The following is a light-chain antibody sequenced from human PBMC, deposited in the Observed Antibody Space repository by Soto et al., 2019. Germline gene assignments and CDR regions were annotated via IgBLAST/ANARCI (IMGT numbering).Light chain of an antibody. CDR1: QSIGNT. Sequence: DVQVTQSPATLSASIGEGVTLSCRASQSIGNTLAWYQHKPGQAPRLLIYDTSAMDTGVPARFSGSGSGPEVTLTISSLQPDDFAIYYCQHYNSWSVTFGEGTKVDI. CDR3: QHYNSWSVT. J-gene: IGKJ4*01. CDR2: DTS. V-gene: IGKV1-5*01.